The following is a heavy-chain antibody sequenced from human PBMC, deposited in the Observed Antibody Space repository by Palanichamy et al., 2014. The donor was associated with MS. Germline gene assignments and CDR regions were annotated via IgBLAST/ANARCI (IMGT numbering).Heavy chain of an antibody. CDR3: ARVLAGGCMDV. Sequence: EVQLVESGGGVLQPGGSLRLSCAASGFTFSSYWMHWVRQASGKGLVWVSRIDSDGNNIQYAGSVKGRFTISRDNAKNTLYLQMNNLRVEDTAVYYCARVLAGGCMDVWGQGTTVTISS. V-gene: IGHV3-74*03. CDR1: GFTFSSYW. J-gene: IGHJ6*02. CDR2: IDSDGNNI. D-gene: IGHD6-13*01.